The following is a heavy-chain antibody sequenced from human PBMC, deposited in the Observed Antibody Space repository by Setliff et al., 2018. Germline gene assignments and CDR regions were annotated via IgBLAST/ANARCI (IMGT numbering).Heavy chain of an antibody. D-gene: IGHD2-15*01. CDR3: ALSSLSLCSGGNCPNAFDV. Sequence: GASVKVSCKASGYTFTSSGITWVRQAPGQGLEWMGWISVYSGNTNYAQKLQGRVTMTTDTSTSTAYMELRSLTPDDTAMYFCALSSLSLCSGGNCPNAFDVWGQGTMVTVSS. CDR2: ISVYSGNT. V-gene: IGHV1-18*01. J-gene: IGHJ3*01. CDR1: GYTFTSSG.